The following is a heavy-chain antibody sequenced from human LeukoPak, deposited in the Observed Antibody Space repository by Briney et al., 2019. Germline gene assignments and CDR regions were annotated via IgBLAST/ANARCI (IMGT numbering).Heavy chain of an antibody. Sequence: KPSETLSLTCTVSGGSISSSSYYWGWIRQPPGKGLEWIGSIYYSGSTYYNPSLKSRVTIPVDTSKNQFSLKLSSVTAADTAVYYCARTPVRDGYNYNGYWGQGTLVTVSS. D-gene: IGHD5-24*01. J-gene: IGHJ4*02. CDR2: IYYSGST. V-gene: IGHV4-39*07. CDR3: ARTPVRDGYNYNGY. CDR1: GGSISSSSYY.